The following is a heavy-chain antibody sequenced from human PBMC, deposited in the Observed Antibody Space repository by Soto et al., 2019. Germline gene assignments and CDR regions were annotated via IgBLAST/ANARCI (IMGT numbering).Heavy chain of an antibody. CDR3: AKGQGYCISSSCYNVYYGMDV. V-gene: IGHV3-30*18. Sequence: PGGSLRLSCAASGFTFSNYGMHWVRQTPGKGLEWVAVISYDGSKEYYGDSVKGRFTISRDNSKNTLYLQMNSLRAEDTAVYYCAKGQGYCISSSCYNVYYGMDVWGQGTTVTVS. CDR1: GFTFSNYG. D-gene: IGHD2-2*01. J-gene: IGHJ6*02. CDR2: ISYDGSKE.